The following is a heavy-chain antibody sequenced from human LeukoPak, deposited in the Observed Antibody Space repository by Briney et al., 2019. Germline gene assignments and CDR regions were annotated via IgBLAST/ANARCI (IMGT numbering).Heavy chain of an antibody. D-gene: IGHD6-6*01. CDR3: AKGRSSSFFDY. Sequence: VASVKVSCKASGGTFSSYAISWVRQAPGQGLEWMGGIIPILGTANYAQKFQGRVTITTDESTSTAYMELSSLRSEGTAVYYCAKGRSSSFFDYWGQGTLVTVSS. CDR2: IIPILGTA. V-gene: IGHV1-69*05. CDR1: GGTFSSYA. J-gene: IGHJ4*02.